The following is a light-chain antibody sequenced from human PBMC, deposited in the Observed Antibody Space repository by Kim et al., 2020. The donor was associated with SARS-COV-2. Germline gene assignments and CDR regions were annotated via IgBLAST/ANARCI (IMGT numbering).Light chain of an antibody. CDR2: PAS. Sequence: SASVGDRVTITCRASQGIRNYVVWYQQKPGKVPKVLIYPASTLQSGVPSRFSGSGSGTEFTLTISSLQPEDAATYYCQKYSTAPWTFGQGTKLEI. V-gene: IGKV1-27*01. J-gene: IGKJ1*01. CDR1: QGIRNY. CDR3: QKYSTAPWT.